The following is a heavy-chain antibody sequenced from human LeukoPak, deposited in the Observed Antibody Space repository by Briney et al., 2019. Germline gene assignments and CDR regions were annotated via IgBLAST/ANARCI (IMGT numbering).Heavy chain of an antibody. D-gene: IGHD1-1*01. J-gene: IGHJ5*02. CDR1: GGSISSYY. Sequence: SSETLSLTCTVSGGSISSYYWSWIRQPPGKGLEWIGYIYYSGSTNYNPSLKSRVTISVDTSKNQFSLKLSSVTAADTAVYYCARALDDSDNWFDPWGQGILVTVSS. V-gene: IGHV4-59*01. CDR2: IYYSGST. CDR3: ARALDDSDNWFDP.